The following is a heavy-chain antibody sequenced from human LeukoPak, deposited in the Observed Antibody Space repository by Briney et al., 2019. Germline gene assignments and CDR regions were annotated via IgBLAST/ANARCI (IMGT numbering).Heavy chain of an antibody. V-gene: IGHV3-23*01. D-gene: IGHD3-10*01. CDR3: AKDSLMGSFDP. CDR1: GFTFSSYA. J-gene: IGHJ5*02. Sequence: GGSLRLSCAASGFTFSSYAMSWVRQAPGKGLEWVSGISGSGGSTDHADSVKGRFTISRDNSKNTLYLQMNSLRAEDTAVYYCAKDSLMGSFDPWGQGTLVTVSS. CDR2: ISGSGGST.